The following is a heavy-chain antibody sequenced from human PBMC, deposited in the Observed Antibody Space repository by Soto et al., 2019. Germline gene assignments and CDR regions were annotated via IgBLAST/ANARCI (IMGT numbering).Heavy chain of an antibody. CDR1: GYTFTSYG. CDR2: ISAYNGNT. Sequence: ASVKVSCKASGYTFTSYGISWVRQAPGQGLEWMGWISAYNGNTNYAQKLQGRVTMTTDTSTSTAYMELRSLRSDDTAVYYCARSQQLVGGEWWFDPWGQGTLVTVSS. J-gene: IGHJ5*02. V-gene: IGHV1-18*01. CDR3: ARSQQLVGGEWWFDP. D-gene: IGHD6-13*01.